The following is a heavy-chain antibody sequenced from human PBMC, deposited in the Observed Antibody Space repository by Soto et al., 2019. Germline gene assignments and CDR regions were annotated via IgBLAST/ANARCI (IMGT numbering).Heavy chain of an antibody. D-gene: IGHD2-21*01. CDR3: ARDQGYSPFDP. J-gene: IGHJ5*02. V-gene: IGHV4-59*01. CDR1: GGSISSYY. CDR2: IYYSGST. Sequence: QVQLQESGPGLVKPSETLSLTCTVSGGSISSYYWSWIRQPPGKGLEWIWYIYYSGSTNYNPSLKSRVTISVDTSKNQFSLKLSSVSAADTAVYYCARDQGYSPFDPWGQGTLVTVSS.